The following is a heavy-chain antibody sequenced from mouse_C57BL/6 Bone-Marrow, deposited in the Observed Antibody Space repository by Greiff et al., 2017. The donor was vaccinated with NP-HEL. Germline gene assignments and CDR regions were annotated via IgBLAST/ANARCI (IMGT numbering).Heavy chain of an antibody. CDR2: IYPGSGST. D-gene: IGHD1-1*01. CDR3: ARWNYYGSSEDYYAMDY. J-gene: IGHJ4*01. V-gene: IGHV1-55*01. CDR1: GYTFTSYW. Sequence: VKLQQPGAELVKPGASVKMSCKASGYTFTSYWITWVKQRPGQGLEWIGDIYPGSGSTNYNEKFKSKATLTVDTSSSTAYMQLSSLTSEDSAVYYCARWNYYGSSEDYYAMDYWGQGTSVTVSS.